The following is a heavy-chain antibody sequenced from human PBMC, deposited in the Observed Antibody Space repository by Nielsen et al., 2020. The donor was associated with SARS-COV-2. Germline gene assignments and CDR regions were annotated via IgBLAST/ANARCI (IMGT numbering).Heavy chain of an antibody. Sequence: ASVKVSCKASGYTFTSYAMHWVRQAPGQRLEWMGWINAGNGNTKYSQKFQGRVTITRDTSASTAYMEPSSLRSEDTAVYYCARLGSGRGPGEYWGQGTLVTVSS. CDR3: ARLGSGRGPGEY. D-gene: IGHD6-19*01. CDR2: INAGNGNT. J-gene: IGHJ4*02. CDR1: GYTFTSYA. V-gene: IGHV1-3*01.